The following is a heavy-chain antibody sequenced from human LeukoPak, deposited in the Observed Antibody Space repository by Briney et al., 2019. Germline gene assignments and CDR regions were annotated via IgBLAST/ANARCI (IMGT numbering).Heavy chain of an antibody. Sequence: PSQTLSLTCTVSGGSISSGSYYWSWLRQPAGKGLEWIGRIYTSGSTNYNPSLKSRVTISVDTSKNQFSLQLSPVTAADTAVYYCARVVSNGDRAAFDIWGQGTMVTVSS. CDR2: IYTSGST. J-gene: IGHJ3*02. V-gene: IGHV4-61*02. CDR3: ARVVSNGDRAAFDI. CDR1: GGSISSGSYY. D-gene: IGHD2-8*01.